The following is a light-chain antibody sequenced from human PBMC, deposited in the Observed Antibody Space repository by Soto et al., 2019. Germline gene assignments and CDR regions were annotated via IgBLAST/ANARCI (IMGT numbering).Light chain of an antibody. CDR2: GAS. CDR3: QQYGSAPYT. J-gene: IGKJ2*01. Sequence: IVLTQSPGTLSLSPGEGASVSCRASQSLNSGYLAWYQQKPGQAPRLLIYGASSRASGIPDRFRGSRSGTNFTLRFSRLEPEDFAVYFCQQYGSAPYTFGQGTKLEIK. CDR1: QSLNSGY. V-gene: IGKV3-20*01.